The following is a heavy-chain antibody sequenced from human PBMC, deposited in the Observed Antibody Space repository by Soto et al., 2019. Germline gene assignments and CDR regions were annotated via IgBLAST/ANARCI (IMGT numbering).Heavy chain of an antibody. CDR2: INPSGGST. D-gene: IGHD2-15*01. CDR3: ARDRVVVAATETFYYYYGMDV. Sequence: ASVKVSCKASGYTFTSYYMHWVRQAPGQGLEWMRIINPSGGSTSYAQKFQGRVTMTRDTSTSTVYMELSSLRSEDTAVYYCARDRVVVAATETFYYYYGMDVWGQGTTVTVSS. V-gene: IGHV1-46*03. J-gene: IGHJ6*02. CDR1: GYTFTSYY.